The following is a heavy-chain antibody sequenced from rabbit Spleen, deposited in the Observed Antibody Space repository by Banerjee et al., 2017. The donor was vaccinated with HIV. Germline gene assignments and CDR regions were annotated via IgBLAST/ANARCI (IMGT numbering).Heavy chain of an antibody. V-gene: IGHV1S45*01. J-gene: IGHJ4*01. CDR2: IDTNDGDT. CDR1: GFSFSSNW. D-gene: IGHD1-1*01. CDR3: ARDLPGVIGWNFNL. Sequence: LEESGGGLVKPGGTLTLTCTVSGFSFSSNWICWVRQAPGKGLEWIACIDTNDGDTDYANWPKGRFTISKTSSTTVTLQMTSLTAADTATYFCARDLPGVIGWNFNLWGQGTLVTVS.